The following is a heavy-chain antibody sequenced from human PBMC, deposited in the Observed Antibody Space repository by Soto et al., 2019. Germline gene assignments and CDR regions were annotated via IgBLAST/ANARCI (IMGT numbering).Heavy chain of an antibody. J-gene: IGHJ4*02. CDR3: ARAGGRYDTAAYYFDY. V-gene: IGHV3-7*05. CDR1: GFTFSSYW. CDR2: IKQDGSEK. Sequence: PGGSLRLSCAASGFTFSSYWMSWVRQAPGKGLEWVANIKQDGSEKYYVDSVKGRFTISRDNAKNSLYLQMNSLRAEDTAVYYCARAGGRYDTAAYYFDYWGQGTLVTVSS. D-gene: IGHD5-12*01.